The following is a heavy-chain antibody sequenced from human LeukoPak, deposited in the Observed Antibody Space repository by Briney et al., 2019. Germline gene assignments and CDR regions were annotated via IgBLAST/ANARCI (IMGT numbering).Heavy chain of an antibody. J-gene: IGHJ6*03. D-gene: IGHD2-2*01. CDR3: AREGRCSRTSCYATYYYMDV. CDR1: GFTFSDYY. V-gene: IGHV3-11*04. CDR2: IPTSGSAI. Sequence: GGSLRLPCAASGFTFSDYYMSWIRQAPGKGLEWLSYIPTSGSAIYYADSVKGRFTISRDNAKNSLYLQMNSLRAEDTAMYFCAREGRCSRTSCYATYYYMDVWGRGTTVTVSS.